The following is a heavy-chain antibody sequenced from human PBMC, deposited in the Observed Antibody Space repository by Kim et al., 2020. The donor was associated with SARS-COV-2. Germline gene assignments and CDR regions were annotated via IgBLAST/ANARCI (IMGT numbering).Heavy chain of an antibody. CDR2: IYYSGST. Sequence: SETLSLTCTVSGGSISSYYWSWIRQPPGKGLEWIGYIYYSGSTNYNPSLKSRVTISVDTSKNQFSLELSSVTAADTAVYYCARHLAEYSSSSALYNWFDPWGKGTLVTVSS. CDR1: GGSISSYY. D-gene: IGHD6-6*01. V-gene: IGHV4-59*08. J-gene: IGHJ5*02. CDR3: ARHLAEYSSSSALYNWFDP.